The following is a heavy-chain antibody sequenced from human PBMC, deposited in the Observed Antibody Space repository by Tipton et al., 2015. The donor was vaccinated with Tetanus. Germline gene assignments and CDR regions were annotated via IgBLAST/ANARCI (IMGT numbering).Heavy chain of an antibody. J-gene: IGHJ4*02. CDR1: GGSISSSSYS. V-gene: IGHV4-39*01. D-gene: IGHD5-24*01. CDR3: ARQGRDGYNFSY. Sequence: TLSLTCTVSGGSISSSSYSWGWIRQPPGKGLEWIGTIYYSGSTYYNPSLKSRVTIFVDTSKNQFSLKLSSVTAADTAIYYCARQGRDGYNFSYWGQGTLVTVSS. CDR2: IYYSGST.